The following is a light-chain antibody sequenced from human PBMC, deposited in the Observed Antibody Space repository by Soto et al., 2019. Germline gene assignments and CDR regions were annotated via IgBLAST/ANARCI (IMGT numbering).Light chain of an antibody. CDR1: SSYVGGYNY. V-gene: IGLV2-14*01. J-gene: IGLJ1*01. Sequence: QSVLTQPASVSGSPGQSITISCTGTSSYVGGYNYVSWYQQHPGKAPKLMIYDVSNRPSGVSNRFSGSKSSNTASLTISGLQAEDEADYYCSSYTSSSTRVFGTGTKVTVL. CDR2: DVS. CDR3: SSYTSSSTRV.